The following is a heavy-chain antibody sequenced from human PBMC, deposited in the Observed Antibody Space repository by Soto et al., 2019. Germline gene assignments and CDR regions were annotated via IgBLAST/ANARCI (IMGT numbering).Heavy chain of an antibody. CDR3: AKDVSPRRDYGVSPVVDY. CDR1: GFTFSNFG. V-gene: IGHV3-30*18. J-gene: IGHJ4*02. CDR2: ISFDGTNK. D-gene: IGHD3-10*01. Sequence: QVQLVESGGGVVQPGTSLRLSCAASGFTFSNFGMHWVRQAPGKGLEWVAVISFDGTNKYHADSVKGRFTISRDKSIKTLFLPMHSPRADDTAIYCWAKDVSPRRDYGVSPVVDYWGQGTLVTVSS.